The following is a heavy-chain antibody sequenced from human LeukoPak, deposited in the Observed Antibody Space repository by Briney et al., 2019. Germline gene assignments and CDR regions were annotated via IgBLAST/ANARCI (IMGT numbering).Heavy chain of an antibody. Sequence: PGESLKIPCKGSGYRFSSYWIGWVRQMPGKGLEWMGIIYPGDSDTRYSPSFQGQVTISADKSISTAYLQWSSLKASDTAIYYCARHRDDFLEWLPFDYWGQGTLVTVSS. V-gene: IGHV5-51*01. CDR3: ARHRDDFLEWLPFDY. D-gene: IGHD3-3*01. J-gene: IGHJ4*02. CDR2: IYPGDSDT. CDR1: GYRFSSYW.